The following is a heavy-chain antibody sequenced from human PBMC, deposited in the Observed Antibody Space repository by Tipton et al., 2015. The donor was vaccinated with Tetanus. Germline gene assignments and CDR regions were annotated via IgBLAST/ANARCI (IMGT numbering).Heavy chain of an antibody. CDR1: GGSISSYY. J-gene: IGHJ5*02. D-gene: IGHD2-2*01. Sequence: TLSLTCTVSGGSISSYYWSWIRQPPGKGLEWIGYIYYSGSTNYNPSLKSRVTISVDTSKNQFSLKLSSVTAADTAVYYCARGLGLASQSIVVVPAAIHWFDPWGQGTLVTVSS. CDR2: IYYSGST. V-gene: IGHV4-59*12. CDR3: ARGLGLASQSIVVVPAAIHWFDP.